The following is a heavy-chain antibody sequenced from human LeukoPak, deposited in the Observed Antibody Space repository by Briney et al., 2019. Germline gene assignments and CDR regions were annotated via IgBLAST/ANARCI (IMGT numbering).Heavy chain of an antibody. D-gene: IGHD3/OR15-3a*01. J-gene: IGHJ4*02. CDR2: IYYSGNI. CDR3: ARQTGSGLFILP. Sequence: SETLSLTCAVYGGSFSGYYWGWIRQPPGKGLEWIGSIYYSGNIYYNASLKSQVSISIDTSKNQFSLRLTSVTAADTAVYYCARQTGSGLFILPGGQGTLVTVSS. V-gene: IGHV4-39*01. CDR1: GGSFSGYY.